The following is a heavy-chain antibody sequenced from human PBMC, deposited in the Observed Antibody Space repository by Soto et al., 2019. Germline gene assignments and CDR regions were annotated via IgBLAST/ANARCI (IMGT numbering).Heavy chain of an antibody. Sequence: QVQLVESGGGVVQPGRSLRLSCAASGFTFSSYGMHWVRQAPGKGLEWVAVIWYDGSNKYYADSVKGRFTISRDNSKNTLYLQMNSLRAEDTAVYYCARDLLYYGSGHDAFDIWGQGTMVTVSS. CDR3: ARDLLYYGSGHDAFDI. V-gene: IGHV3-33*01. J-gene: IGHJ3*02. CDR1: GFTFSSYG. CDR2: IWYDGSNK. D-gene: IGHD3-10*01.